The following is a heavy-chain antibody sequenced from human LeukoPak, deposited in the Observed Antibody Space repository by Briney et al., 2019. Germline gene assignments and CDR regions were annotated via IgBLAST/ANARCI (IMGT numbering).Heavy chain of an antibody. Sequence: GGSLRLSCAASGFTVSSNYMSWVRQAPGKGLEWVSVIYSGGSTYYADSVKGRFTISRDNSKNTLYLQMNSLRAEDTAVYYCARALPDASYHYYYMDVWGKGTTVTISS. CDR3: ARALPDASYHYYYMDV. J-gene: IGHJ6*03. CDR1: GFTVSSNY. CDR2: IYSGGST. V-gene: IGHV3-53*01.